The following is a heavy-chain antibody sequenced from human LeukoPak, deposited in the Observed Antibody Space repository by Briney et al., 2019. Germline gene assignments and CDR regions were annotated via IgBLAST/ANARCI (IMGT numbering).Heavy chain of an antibody. D-gene: IGHD6-13*01. V-gene: IGHV3-21*01. CDR3: ARDVVPYSSSWFYYYYYGMDV. CDR2: ISSSSSYI. CDR1: GFTFSSYS. J-gene: IGHJ6*02. Sequence: GGSLRLSCAASGFTFSSYSMNWVRQAPGKGLEWVSSISSSSSYIYYADSVKGRFTISRDNAKSSLYLQMNSLRAEDTAVYYCARDVVPYSSSWFYYYYYGMDVWGQGTTVTVSS.